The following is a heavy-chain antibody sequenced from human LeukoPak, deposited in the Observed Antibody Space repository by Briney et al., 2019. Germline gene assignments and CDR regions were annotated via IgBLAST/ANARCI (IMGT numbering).Heavy chain of an antibody. V-gene: IGHV1-69*04. J-gene: IGHJ4*02. CDR1: GGTFGNYA. CDR2: IIPNVDIR. D-gene: IGHD3-16*01. Sequence: SVKVSCKASGGTFGNYAVSWVRQAPGQGLEWMGRIIPNVDIRNYKQKFQGRVTITADESTSTVYLELTTLRSDDTAVYYCAREDQGDGPICGDFEFWGQGTLVTVSS. CDR3: AREDQGDGPICGDFEF.